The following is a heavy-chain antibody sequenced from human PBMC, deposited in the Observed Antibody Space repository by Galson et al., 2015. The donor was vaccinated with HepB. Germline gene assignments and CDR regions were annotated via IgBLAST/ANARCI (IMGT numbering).Heavy chain of an antibody. CDR2: ISSSGSYI. V-gene: IGHV3-21*01. CDR1: GFNFSLYS. Sequence: SLRLSCAASGFNFSLYSMNWVRQAPGKGLEWVSSISSSGSYIYYGDSVKGRCTVSRDSAKTSVYLQMNSLRGDDTAASYCAGALPSGIRGGRVFDHWGQGALVTVSS. D-gene: IGHD3-10*01. J-gene: IGHJ4*02. CDR3: AGALPSGIRGGRVFDH.